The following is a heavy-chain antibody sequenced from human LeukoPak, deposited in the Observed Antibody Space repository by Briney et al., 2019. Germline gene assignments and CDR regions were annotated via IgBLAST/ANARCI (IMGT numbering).Heavy chain of an antibody. J-gene: IGHJ5*02. Sequence: SETLSLTCTVSGGSISSYYWSWIRQPPGKGLEWIGYIYYSGSTNYNPPLKSRVTISVDTSKNQFSLELSSVTAADTAVYYCARHRSSGWYVLSFDPWGQGTLVTVSS. CDR3: ARHRSSGWYVLSFDP. D-gene: IGHD6-19*01. CDR2: IYYSGST. V-gene: IGHV4-59*08. CDR1: GGSISSYY.